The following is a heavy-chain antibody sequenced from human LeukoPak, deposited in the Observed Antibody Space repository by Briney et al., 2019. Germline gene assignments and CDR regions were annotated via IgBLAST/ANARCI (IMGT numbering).Heavy chain of an antibody. D-gene: IGHD2-2*01. CDR3: ARGRTWYQLLSPYYYGMDV. V-gene: IGHV4-4*02. CDR2: IYHSGST. J-gene: IGHJ6*02. CDR1: GGSISSSNW. Sequence: PSETLSLTCAVSGGSISSSNWWSWVRQPPGKGLEWIGEIYHSGSTNYNPSLKSRVTISVDKSKNQFSLKLSSVTAADTAVYYCARGRTWYQLLSPYYYGMDVWGQGTTVTVSS.